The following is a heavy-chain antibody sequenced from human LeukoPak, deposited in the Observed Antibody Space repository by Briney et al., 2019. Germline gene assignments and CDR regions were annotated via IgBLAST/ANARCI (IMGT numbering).Heavy chain of an antibody. J-gene: IGHJ4*02. CDR1: GYTFTSYD. CDR2: MNPNRGNT. V-gene: IGHV1-8*01. Sequence: GASVKVSCKASGYTFTSYDINWVRQATGQGLEWMGWMNPNRGNTGYAQKFQGRATMTRNTSISPAYMELSSLRSEDTAVYYCARVGVATRNFDYWGQGTLVTVSS. D-gene: IGHD5-24*01. CDR3: ARVGVATRNFDY.